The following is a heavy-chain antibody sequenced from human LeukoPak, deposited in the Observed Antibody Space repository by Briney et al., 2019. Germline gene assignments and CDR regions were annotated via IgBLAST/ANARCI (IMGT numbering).Heavy chain of an antibody. CDR2: ISGSGGST. Sequence: PGGSLRLSCAASGFTFSSYAMSWDRQAPGKGLEWVSAISGSGGSTYYADSVKGRFTISRDNSKNTLYLQMNSLRAEDTAVYYCATSLAVVAATSYFDYWGQGTLVTVSS. J-gene: IGHJ4*02. CDR1: GFTFSSYA. D-gene: IGHD2-15*01. V-gene: IGHV3-23*01. CDR3: ATSLAVVAATSYFDY.